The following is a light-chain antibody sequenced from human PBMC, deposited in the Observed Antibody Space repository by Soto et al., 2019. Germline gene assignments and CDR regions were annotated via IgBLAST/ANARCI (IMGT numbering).Light chain of an antibody. CDR3: SSNTAEFTYV. J-gene: IGLJ1*01. CDR2: QVT. CDR1: SRDVGAYNY. V-gene: IGLV2-14*01. Sequence: QSALTQPASVSGSPGQSITISCTGTSRDVGAYNYVSWYQHHPGKAPKLLIYQVTYRPSGVSTRFAGSKSGNTASLTISGLQAEDEADYYCSSNTAEFTYVFGTGTKVTVL.